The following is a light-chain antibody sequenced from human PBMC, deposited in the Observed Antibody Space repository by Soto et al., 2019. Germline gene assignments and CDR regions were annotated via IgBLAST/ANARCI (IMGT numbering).Light chain of an antibody. J-gene: IGKJ5*01. CDR1: QSVSNH. CDR3: QQRSNWIT. V-gene: IGKV3-11*01. CDR2: GGS. Sequence: EIVLTQSPATLSLSPGERATLSCRASQSVSNHLAWYQQKPGQAPRLLIYGGSSRATGIPVRFSGSGSGTDFTLTISSLEPEDFAVYYCQQRSNWITFGQGTRLEIK.